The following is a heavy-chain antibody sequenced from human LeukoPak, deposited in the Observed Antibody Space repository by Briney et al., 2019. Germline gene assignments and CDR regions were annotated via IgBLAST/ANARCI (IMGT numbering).Heavy chain of an antibody. CDR3: AKDLRYCSSTSCFLDY. V-gene: IGHV3-23*01. CDR2: ISGSGGST. D-gene: IGHD2-2*01. Sequence: GGSLRLSCAASGFTFSSYAMSWVRQAPGKGLEWVSAISGSGGSTYYADSVKGRFTISRDNSKNTLYLQMNSLRAEDTAVYYCAKDLRYCSSTSCFLDYWGQGTLVTVSS. J-gene: IGHJ4*02. CDR1: GFTFSSYA.